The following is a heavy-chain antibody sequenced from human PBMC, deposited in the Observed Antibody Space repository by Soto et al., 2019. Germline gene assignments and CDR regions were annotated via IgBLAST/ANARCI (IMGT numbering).Heavy chain of an antibody. J-gene: IGHJ4*02. Sequence: ETLSLTCTVSGGSISSGGYYWSWVRQAPGKGLEWVSVIYSGGSTYYADSVKGRFTISRDNSKNTLYLQMNSLRAEDTAVYYCARDLYSSGWYFLFDYWGQGTLVTVSS. CDR3: ARDLYSSGWYFLFDY. D-gene: IGHD6-19*01. CDR2: IYSGGST. V-gene: IGHV3-53*01. CDR1: GGSISSGGYY.